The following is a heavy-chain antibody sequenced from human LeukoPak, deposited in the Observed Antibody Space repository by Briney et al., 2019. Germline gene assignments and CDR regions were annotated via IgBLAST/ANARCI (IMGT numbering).Heavy chain of an antibody. J-gene: IGHJ4*02. Sequence: GGSLRLSCAASGFTFSSYAITWVRQAPGKGLEWVSAVSSNGAKTYYADSVKGRFTISRDYSKNTLYLQMNSLRADDTAVYYCARDSNGPAFWGQGTLVTVSS. D-gene: IGHD3-22*01. CDR1: GFTFSSYA. CDR3: ARDSNGPAF. CDR2: VSSNGAKT. V-gene: IGHV3-23*01.